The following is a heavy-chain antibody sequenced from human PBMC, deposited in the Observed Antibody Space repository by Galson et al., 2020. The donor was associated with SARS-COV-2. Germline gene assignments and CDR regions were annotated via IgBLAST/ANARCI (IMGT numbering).Heavy chain of an antibody. D-gene: IGHD2-15*01. Sequence: GESLKISCAASGFTFSDYFMSWIRQAPGKGLEWVSSISSSSSYTNYADSVKGRFTISRDNAKNSLYLQMNSLRAEDTAVYYCARNGRDCSGGICYGAEYFQHWGQGTLVTVSS. CDR3: ARNGRDCSGGICYGAEYFQH. CDR1: GFTFSDYF. J-gene: IGHJ1*01. CDR2: ISSSSSYT. V-gene: IGHV3-11*06.